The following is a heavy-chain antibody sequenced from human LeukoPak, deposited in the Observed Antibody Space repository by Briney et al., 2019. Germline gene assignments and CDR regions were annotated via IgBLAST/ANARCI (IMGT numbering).Heavy chain of an antibody. Sequence: SQTLSLTCTVSGGSISSGSYYWSWIRQPAGKGLEWIGRIYTSGSTNSNPSLKSRVTISVDTSKNQFSLKLSSVTAADTAVYYCARESLYSYGFNWGQGTLVTVSS. CDR1: GGSISSGSYY. D-gene: IGHD5-18*01. CDR3: ARESLYSYGFN. CDR2: IYTSGST. V-gene: IGHV4-61*02. J-gene: IGHJ4*02.